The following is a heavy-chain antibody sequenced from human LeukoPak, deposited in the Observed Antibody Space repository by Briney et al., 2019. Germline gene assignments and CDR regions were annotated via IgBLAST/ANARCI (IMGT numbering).Heavy chain of an antibody. Sequence: ASVKVSCKASGYTFTSYGISWVRQAPGQGLEWMGWISAYNGNTNYAQKLQGRVTMTTDTSTSTAYMELSSLRSEDTAVYYCAGSIAAAGTFDYWGQGTLVTVSS. CDR3: AGSIAAAGTFDY. CDR1: GYTFTSYG. CDR2: ISAYNGNT. J-gene: IGHJ4*02. V-gene: IGHV1-18*01. D-gene: IGHD6-13*01.